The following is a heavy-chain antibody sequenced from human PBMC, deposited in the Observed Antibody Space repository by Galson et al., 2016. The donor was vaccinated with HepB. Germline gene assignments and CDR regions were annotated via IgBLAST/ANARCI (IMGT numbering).Heavy chain of an antibody. V-gene: IGHV3-23*01. D-gene: IGHD3-3*01. CDR1: GFTFSNYA. CDR2: ISGSGGST. Sequence: SLRLSCAASGFTFSNYAMSWVRQTPGMGLEWVSGISGSGGSTYYADSVKGRFTISRDNSKNTLDLQMNSLRAEDTAVYYCAGRFLEWFDYWGQGTLVTVSS. J-gene: IGHJ4*02. CDR3: AGRFLEWFDY.